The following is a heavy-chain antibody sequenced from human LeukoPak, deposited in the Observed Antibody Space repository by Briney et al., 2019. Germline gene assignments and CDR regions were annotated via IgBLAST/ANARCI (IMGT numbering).Heavy chain of an antibody. Sequence: GGSLRLSCAASGFTFDDYAMHWVRQAPGKGLEWVTGISWNSGSIGYADSVKGRFTISRDNAKNSLYLQMNSLRAEDMALYYYAKSLGIAVAFDAFDIWGQGTMVTVSS. J-gene: IGHJ3*02. CDR1: GFTFDDYA. CDR2: ISWNSGSI. V-gene: IGHV3-9*03. CDR3: AKSLGIAVAFDAFDI. D-gene: IGHD6-19*01.